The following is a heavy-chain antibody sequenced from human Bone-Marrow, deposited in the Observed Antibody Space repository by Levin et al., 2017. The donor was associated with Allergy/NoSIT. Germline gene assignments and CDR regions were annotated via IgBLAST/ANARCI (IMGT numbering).Heavy chain of an antibody. CDR1: GFTFSNFG. CDR2: VWFDGSNE. J-gene: IGHJ4*02. Sequence: GGSLRLSCAASGFTFSNFGMHWVRQAPGKGLEWVAVVWFDGSNEDYADSVKGRFTISRDNSKNTLYLQVNSLRAEDTAVYYCARMSGYSYGYFDFWCQGTLVTVSS. D-gene: IGHD5-18*01. CDR3: ARMSGYSYGYFDF. V-gene: IGHV3-33*01.